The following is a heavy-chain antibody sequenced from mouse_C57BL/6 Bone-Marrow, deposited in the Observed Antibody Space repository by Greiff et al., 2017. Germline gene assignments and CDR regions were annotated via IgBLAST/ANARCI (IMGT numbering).Heavy chain of an antibody. CDR3: TTQGSPRYFDV. J-gene: IGHJ1*03. Sequence: EVQLQQSGAELVRPGASVKLSCTASGFNIKDDYMHWVKQRPEQGLEWIGWIDPENGDTEYASKFQGKATITADTSSNTAYLQLSSLTSEDTAVYYCTTQGSPRYFDVWGTGTTVTVSS. D-gene: IGHD6-1*01. V-gene: IGHV14-4*01. CDR2: IDPENGDT. CDR1: GFNIKDDY.